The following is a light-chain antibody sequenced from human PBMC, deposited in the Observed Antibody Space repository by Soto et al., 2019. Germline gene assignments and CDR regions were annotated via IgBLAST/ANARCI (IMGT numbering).Light chain of an antibody. CDR3: SSYTSSSTLV. CDR2: DVS. CDR1: SSDIGGYNY. J-gene: IGLJ2*01. Sequence: QSALTQPASVSGSPGQSITISCTGTSSDIGGYNYVSWYQQHPGKAPKLMLYDVSNRPSGVSNRFSGSKSGNTASLTISGLQAEDEADYYCSSYTSSSTLVFGGGTKLIVL. V-gene: IGLV2-14*01.